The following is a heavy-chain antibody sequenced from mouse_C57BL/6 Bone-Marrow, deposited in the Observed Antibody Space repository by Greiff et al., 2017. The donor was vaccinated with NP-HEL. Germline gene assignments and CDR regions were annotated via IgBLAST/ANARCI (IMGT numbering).Heavy chain of an antibody. D-gene: IGHD2-5*01. V-gene: IGHV1-39*01. J-gene: IGHJ2*01. CDR2: INPNYGTT. Sequence: EVKLMESGPELVKPGASVKISCKASGYSFTDYNMNWVKQSNGKSLEWIGVINPNYGTTSYNQKFKGKATLTVDQSSSTAYMQLNSLTSEDSAVDYCARSAYYSNLFDYWGQGTTLTVSS. CDR1: GYSFTDYN. CDR3: ARSAYYSNLFDY.